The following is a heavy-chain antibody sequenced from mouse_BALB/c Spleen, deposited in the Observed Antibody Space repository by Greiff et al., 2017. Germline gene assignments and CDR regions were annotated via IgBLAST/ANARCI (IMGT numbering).Heavy chain of an antibody. CDR1: GFTFSDYY. D-gene: IGHD1-2*01. CDR2: ISDGGSYT. V-gene: IGHV5-4*02. Sequence: EVKLVESGGGLVKPGGSLKLSCAASGFTFSDYYMYWVRQTPEKRLEWVATISDGGSYTYYPDSVKGRFTISRDNAKNNLYLQMSSLKSEDTAMYYCARGHYYGYYAMDYWGQGTSVTVSS. J-gene: IGHJ4*01. CDR3: ARGHYYGYYAMDY.